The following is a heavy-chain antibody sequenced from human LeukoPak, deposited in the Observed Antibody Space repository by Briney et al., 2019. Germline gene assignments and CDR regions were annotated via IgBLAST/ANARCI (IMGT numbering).Heavy chain of an antibody. D-gene: IGHD6-13*01. V-gene: IGHV3-48*04. CDR2: ISSSSSTI. Sequence: GGSLRLSCAASGFTFNSYAMSWVRQAPGKGLEWVSYISSSSSTIYYADSVKGRFTISRDNAKNSLYLQMNSLRAEDTAVYYCARDPDSSSYNWFDPWGQGTLVTVSS. J-gene: IGHJ5*02. CDR1: GFTFNSYA. CDR3: ARDPDSSSYNWFDP.